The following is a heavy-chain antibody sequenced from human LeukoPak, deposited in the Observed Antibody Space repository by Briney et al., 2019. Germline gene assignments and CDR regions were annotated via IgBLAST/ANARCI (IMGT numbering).Heavy chain of an antibody. CDR3: AKNPSGSGRFDP. V-gene: IGHV3-23*01. CDR1: GFTFSSYA. D-gene: IGHD3-10*01. J-gene: IGHJ5*02. CDR2: ISGSGGST. Sequence: GVSLRLSCAASGFTFSSYAMSWVRQAPGKGLEWVSAISGSGGSTYYADSVKGRFTISRDNSKNTLYLQMNSLRAEDTAVYYCAKNPSGSGRFDPWGQGTLVTVSS.